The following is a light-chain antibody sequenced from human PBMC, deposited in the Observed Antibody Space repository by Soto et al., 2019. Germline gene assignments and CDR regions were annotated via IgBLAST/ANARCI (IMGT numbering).Light chain of an antibody. V-gene: IGLV2-14*01. CDR2: EVT. Sequence: QSALTQPASVSGSPGQSIAISCTGTFSDVGGYDYVSWYQQHPDKAPKLMIYEVTKRPSRVSNRFSGSKSGNTASLTISGLQPEDEADYYCSSHTSGSTRVFGSGTKVTVL. CDR1: FSDVGGYDY. CDR3: SSHTSGSTRV. J-gene: IGLJ1*01.